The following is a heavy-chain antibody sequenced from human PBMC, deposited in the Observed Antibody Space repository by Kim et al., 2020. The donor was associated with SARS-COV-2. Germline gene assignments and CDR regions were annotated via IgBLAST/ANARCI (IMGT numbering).Heavy chain of an antibody. Sequence: GESLKISCQGSGYNFNTHWIGWVRQMPGKGLEWMGIIYPGDSDTRYSPSFQGQVTISADKSISTAYLQWSSLKASDNAMYYCARPSDFGVPYYFDYWGQGTLVTVSS. V-gene: IGHV5-51*01. CDR3: ARPSDFGVPYYFDY. D-gene: IGHD3-10*01. J-gene: IGHJ4*02. CDR1: GYNFNTHW. CDR2: IYPGDSDT.